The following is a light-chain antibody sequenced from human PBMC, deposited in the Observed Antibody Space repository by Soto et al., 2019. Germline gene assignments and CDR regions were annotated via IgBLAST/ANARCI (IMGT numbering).Light chain of an antibody. CDR2: DAS. CDR3: QHRYNWPLT. Sequence: EVVLTQSPATLSLSPGEKATLSCRASQDINTYLGWYQQKPGQPPRLLIYDASNRASGIPARFSGSGSGTDLTLTINSLEPEDFAIYYCQHRYNWPLTFGAGTKVEIK. CDR1: QDINTY. V-gene: IGKV3-11*01. J-gene: IGKJ4*01.